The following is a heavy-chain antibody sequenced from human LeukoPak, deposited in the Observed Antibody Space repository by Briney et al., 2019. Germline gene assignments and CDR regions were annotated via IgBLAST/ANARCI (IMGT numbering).Heavy chain of an antibody. CDR1: GFTFSSYS. CDR3: AKALTQIPRLATGLGY. Sequence: PGGSLRLSCAASGFTFSSYSMNWVRQAPGKGLEWVAVIWYDGRNKYYADSVKGRFTISRDNSKNMLYLQMNSLRAEDTAVYYCAKALTQIPRLATGLGYWGQGTLVTVSS. CDR2: IWYDGRNK. D-gene: IGHD2-21*02. V-gene: IGHV3-33*06. J-gene: IGHJ4*02.